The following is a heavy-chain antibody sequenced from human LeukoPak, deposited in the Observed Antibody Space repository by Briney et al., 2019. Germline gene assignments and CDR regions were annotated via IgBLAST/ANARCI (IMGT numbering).Heavy chain of an antibody. CDR1: GYTFTNYG. CDR3: ATEGGWQPTDYGDHVY. D-gene: IGHD4-17*01. J-gene: IGHJ4*02. CDR2: ISPYNGNT. V-gene: IGHV1-18*01. Sequence: ASVKISSKASGYTFTNYGITWVRQAPGQGLEWMGWISPYNGNTNYAQKLQDRVTMTTDTSTSTAYMELRSLRSDDTALYYCATEGGWQPTDYGDHVYWGQGTLVTVSS.